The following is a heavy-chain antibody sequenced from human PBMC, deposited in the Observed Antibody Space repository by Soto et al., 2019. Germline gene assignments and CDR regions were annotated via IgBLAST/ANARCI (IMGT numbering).Heavy chain of an antibody. CDR1: GGTFSSYA. CDR2: IIPIFGTA. D-gene: IGHD2-21*02. Sequence: QVQLVQSGAEVKKPGSSVKVSCKASGGTFSSYAISWVRQAPGQGLEWMGGIIPIFGTANYAQKFQGRVTITADESTSTAYMELSSLRSDDTAVYYCARVTPLAYGGGDCLFKGAFDIWGQGTMVNVSS. J-gene: IGHJ3*02. V-gene: IGHV1-69*01. CDR3: ARVTPLAYGGGDCLFKGAFDI.